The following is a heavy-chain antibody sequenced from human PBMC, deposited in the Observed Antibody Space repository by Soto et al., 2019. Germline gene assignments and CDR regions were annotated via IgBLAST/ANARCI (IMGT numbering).Heavy chain of an antibody. CDR2: INPDTCGT. CDR3: ARVASWAARDWFAP. CDR1: GYTFTGYF. D-gene: IGHD2-15*01. V-gene: IGHV1-2*02. Sequence: ASVKVSCKASGYTFTGYFIHWVRDVPGHGLEYLGWINPDTCGTDYAQKFQGRVTMTRDTSISKVFMDLKRLTSADTAVYYCARVASWAARDWFAPWGQGTRVTVSS. J-gene: IGHJ5*02.